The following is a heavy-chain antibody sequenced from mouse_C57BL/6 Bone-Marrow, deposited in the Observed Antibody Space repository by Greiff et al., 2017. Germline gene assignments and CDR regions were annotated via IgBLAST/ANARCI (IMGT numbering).Heavy chain of an antibody. CDR3: ARSFSHEGYFDV. Sequence: QVTLKECGPGILQSSQTLSLTCSFSGFSLSTSGMGVSWIRQPSGKGLEWLAHIYWVDDKRNNPSLKSRLTISKDTSRNQVFLKITSVDTADTATYYCARSFSHEGYFDVWGTGTTVTVSS. CDR1: GFSLSTSGMG. CDR2: IYWVDDK. J-gene: IGHJ1*03. V-gene: IGHV8-12*01.